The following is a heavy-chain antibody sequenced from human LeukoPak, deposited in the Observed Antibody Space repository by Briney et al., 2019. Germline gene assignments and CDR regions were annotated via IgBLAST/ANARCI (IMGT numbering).Heavy chain of an antibody. J-gene: IGHJ4*02. V-gene: IGHV1-58*01. D-gene: IGHD4-17*01. Sequence: SVKLSCTASGFTFTSSDVQWVRQAPGKRLEWIGSIVVGSSNTNSAQKIQGRVTITEDIYTTTAHLELSSLRSEDTALYYCAAVYGVPKGYWGQGTLVTVSS. CDR2: IVVGSSNT. CDR3: AAVYGVPKGY. CDR1: GFTFTSSD.